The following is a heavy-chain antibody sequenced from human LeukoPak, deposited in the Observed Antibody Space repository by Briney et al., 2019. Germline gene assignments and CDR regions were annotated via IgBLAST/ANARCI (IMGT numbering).Heavy chain of an antibody. CDR3: ASAPPYCSSTSCYDY. CDR1: GFTFSSYW. D-gene: IGHD2-2*01. V-gene: IGHV3-7*03. Sequence: GGSLRLSCAASGFTFSSYWMSWVRQAPGKGLEWVANIKQDGSEKYYVDSVKGRFTISRDNAKNSLYLQMNSLRAEDTAVYYCASAPPYCSSTSCYDYWGQGTLVTVSS. J-gene: IGHJ4*02. CDR2: IKQDGSEK.